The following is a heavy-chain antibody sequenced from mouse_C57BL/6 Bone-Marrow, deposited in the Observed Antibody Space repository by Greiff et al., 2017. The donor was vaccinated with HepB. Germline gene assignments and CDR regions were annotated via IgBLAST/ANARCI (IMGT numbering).Heavy chain of an antibody. CDR2: IDPSDSYT. V-gene: IGHV1-59*01. D-gene: IGHD1-1*01. CDR3: ARRGTVVAYYYAMDY. CDR1: GYTFTSYW. Sequence: QVQLQQSGAELVRPGTSVKLSCKASGYTFTSYWMHWVKQRPGQGLEWIGVIDPSDSYTNYNQKFKGKATLTVDTSSSTAYMQLSSLTSEDSAVYYCARRGTVVAYYYAMDYWGQGTSVTVSS. J-gene: IGHJ4*01.